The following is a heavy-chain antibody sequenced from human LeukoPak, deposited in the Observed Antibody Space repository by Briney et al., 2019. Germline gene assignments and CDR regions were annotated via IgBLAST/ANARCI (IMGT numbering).Heavy chain of an antibody. CDR2: IGGDDST. V-gene: IGHV3-23*01. CDR3: AKDSHSGYFDY. Sequence: GGSLRLSCAASGFSFITYGMSWVRQPPGKGLEWVSGIGGDDSTYYADSLEGRFTISRDTSKNTLFLQINDLRAGDTAVYYCAKDSHSGYFDYWGQGTLVTVSS. D-gene: IGHD1-26*01. J-gene: IGHJ4*02. CDR1: GFSFITYG.